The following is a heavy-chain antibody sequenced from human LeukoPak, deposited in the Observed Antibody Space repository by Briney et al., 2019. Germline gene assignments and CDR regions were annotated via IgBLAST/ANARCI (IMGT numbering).Heavy chain of an antibody. CDR2: ISYDGSNK. CDR3: ARDRITRWNYVLGIGGTFDY. D-gene: IGHD1-7*01. J-gene: IGHJ4*02. Sequence: HPGGSLRLSCAASGFTFSSYGMHWVRQAPGKGLEWVAVISYDGSNKYYADSVKGRFAISRDNSKNTLYLQMNSLRAEDTAVYYCARDRITRWNYVLGIGGTFDYWGQGTLVTVSS. V-gene: IGHV3-30*19. CDR1: GFTFSSYG.